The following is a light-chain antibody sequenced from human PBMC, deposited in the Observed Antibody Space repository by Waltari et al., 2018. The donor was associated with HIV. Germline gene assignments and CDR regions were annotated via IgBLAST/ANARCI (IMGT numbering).Light chain of an antibody. CDR3: QQSSSTPGT. V-gene: IGKV3-20*01. CDR1: QSVSNNY. CDR2: GAS. Sequence: PGERATLSCRASQSVSNNYLAWYQQKPGQAPRLLIDGASSRATGIPDRFSGSGSGTDFTLTISRLQPEDFATYYCQQSSSTPGTFGQGTKLEIK. J-gene: IGKJ2*02.